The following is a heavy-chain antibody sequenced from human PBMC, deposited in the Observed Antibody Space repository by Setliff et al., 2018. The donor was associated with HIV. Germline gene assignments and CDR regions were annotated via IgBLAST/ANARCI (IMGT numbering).Heavy chain of an antibody. J-gene: IGHJ4*02. CDR2: INPAGNPT. V-gene: IGHV1-2*02. CDR3: ARDYYDSSGYIFFPGLPDY. CDR1: GYSFTDHY. Sequence: ASVKVSCKASGYSFTDHYIHWVRQAPGQGLEWMGWINPAGNPTSYAQKFQGRVTMTRDTSISTAYMELGRLRSDDTAVYYCARDYYDSSGYIFFPGLPDYWGQGTLVTVSS. D-gene: IGHD3-22*01.